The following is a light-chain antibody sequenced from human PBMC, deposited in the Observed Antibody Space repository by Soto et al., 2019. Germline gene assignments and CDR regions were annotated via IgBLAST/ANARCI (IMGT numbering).Light chain of an antibody. Sequence: QSALTQPRSVSGSPGQSVTISCTGTNSNVGDYNSVSWYQQYPGKAPKLIIYDINERPSGVPDRFSGSESGNTASLTISGLQAEDEADYYCSSYTSRSTLVVFGGGTKLTVL. CDR1: NSNVGDYNS. J-gene: IGLJ2*01. V-gene: IGLV2-11*01. CDR2: DIN. CDR3: SSYTSRSTLVV.